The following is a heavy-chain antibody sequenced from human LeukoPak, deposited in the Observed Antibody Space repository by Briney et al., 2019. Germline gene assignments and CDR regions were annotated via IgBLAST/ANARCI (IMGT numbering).Heavy chain of an antibody. CDR2: MNPKTGNT. CDR3: TRGLPRDGLVVIAAANEY. J-gene: IGHJ4*02. V-gene: IGHV1-8*03. D-gene: IGHD2-2*01. Sequence: ASVKVSCKASGYTFSSYDINWVRQSAGQGLEWMGWMNPKTGNTGFSQKFQGRVTITRDTSISTAYMELSRLTSEDTGVYYCTRGLPRDGLVVIAAANEYWGQGTLVTVSS. CDR1: GYTFSSYD.